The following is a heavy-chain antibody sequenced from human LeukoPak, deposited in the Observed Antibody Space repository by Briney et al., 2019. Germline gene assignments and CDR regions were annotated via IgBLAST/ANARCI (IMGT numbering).Heavy chain of an antibody. Sequence: GGSLRLSCAAPGFTFSYYWMSWVRQAPGRGLEWVANINQDGSEKHYVDSVKGRFTISTDNAKNSLYLQMNSLRAEDTAVYYCTRGSYGDYECWGQGTLVTVSS. CDR1: GFTFSYYW. D-gene: IGHD4-17*01. V-gene: IGHV3-7*01. CDR3: TRGSYGDYEC. J-gene: IGHJ4*02. CDR2: INQDGSEK.